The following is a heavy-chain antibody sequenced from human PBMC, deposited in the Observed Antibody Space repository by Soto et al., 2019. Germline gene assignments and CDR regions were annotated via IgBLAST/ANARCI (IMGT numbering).Heavy chain of an antibody. D-gene: IGHD3-3*01. CDR2: INAGNGNT. J-gene: IGHJ6*02. Sequence: GASVKVSCKASGYTFTSYAMHWVRQAPGQRLEWMGWINAGNGNTKYSQKFQGRVTITRDTSASTAYMELSSLRSEDTAVYYCARGYDFWSGYSTYYYYGMDVCVQGTTVSVS. CDR1: GYTFTSYA. CDR3: ARGYDFWSGYSTYYYYGMDV. V-gene: IGHV1-3*01.